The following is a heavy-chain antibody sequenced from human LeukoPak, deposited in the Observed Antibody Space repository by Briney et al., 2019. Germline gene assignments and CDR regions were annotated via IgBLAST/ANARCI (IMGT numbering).Heavy chain of an antibody. CDR3: ARGRVVVVPAAMSYYYYYYMDV. V-gene: IGHV4-34*01. CDR2: INHSGST. Sequence: KPSETLSLTCAVYGGSFSGYYWSWIRQPPGKGLEWIGEINHSGSTNYNPSLKSRVTISVDTSKNQFSLKLSSVTAADTAVYYCARGRVVVVPAAMSYYYYYYMDVWGKGTTVTVSS. J-gene: IGHJ6*03. D-gene: IGHD2-2*01. CDR1: GGSFSGYY.